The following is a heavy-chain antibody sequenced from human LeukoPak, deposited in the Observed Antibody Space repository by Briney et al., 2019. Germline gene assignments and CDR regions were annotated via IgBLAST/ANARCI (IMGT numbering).Heavy chain of an antibody. J-gene: IGHJ5*02. CDR2: INPNSGGT. D-gene: IGHD1-14*01. CDR1: GYTFTGYY. CDR3: ARVTRNRPSRTYNWFDP. Sequence: ASVKVSCKASGYTFTGYYMHWVRQAPGQGLEWMGWINPNSGGTNYAQNFQGRVTMTRDTSISTAYMELSRLRSDDTAVDYCARVTRNRPSRTYNWFDPWGQGTLVTVSS. V-gene: IGHV1-2*02.